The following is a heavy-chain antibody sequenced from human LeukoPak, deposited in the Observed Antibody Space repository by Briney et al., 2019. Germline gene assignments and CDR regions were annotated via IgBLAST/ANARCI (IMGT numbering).Heavy chain of an antibody. CDR3: ARAIRLGYDSSGSPKYFLDY. V-gene: IGHV1-69*13. Sequence: GASVKVSCKASGGTFSSYAISWVRQAPGQGLEWMGGIIPIFGTANYAQKFQGRVTITADESTSTAYMELSSLRSEDTAVYYCARAIRLGYDSSGSPKYFLDYWGQGTLVTVSS. D-gene: IGHD3-22*01. CDR2: IIPIFGTA. CDR1: GGTFSSYA. J-gene: IGHJ4*02.